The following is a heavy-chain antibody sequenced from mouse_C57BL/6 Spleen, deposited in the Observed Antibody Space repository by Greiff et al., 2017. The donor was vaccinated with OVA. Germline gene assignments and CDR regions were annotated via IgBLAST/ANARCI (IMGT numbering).Heavy chain of an antibody. CDR3: TREQSNYAWFAY. J-gene: IGHJ3*01. V-gene: IGHV1-15*01. D-gene: IGHD2-5*01. CDR2: IDPETGGT. Sequence: VQLQQSGAELVRPGASVTLSCKASGYTFTDYEMHWVKQTPVHGLEWIGAIDPETGGTAYNQKFKGKAILTADKSSSTAYMELRSLTSEDCAVYYWTREQSNYAWFAYWGQGTLVTVSA. CDR1: GYTFTDYE.